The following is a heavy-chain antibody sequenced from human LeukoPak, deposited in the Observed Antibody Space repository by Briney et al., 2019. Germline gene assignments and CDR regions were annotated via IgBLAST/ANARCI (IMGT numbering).Heavy chain of an antibody. V-gene: IGHV3-9*01. CDR2: ISWNSGSI. D-gene: IGHD6-13*01. Sequence: GGSLRLSCAASGFTFDDYAMHWVRQAPGMGLEWVSGISWNSGSIGYADSVKGRFTISRDNAKNSPYLQMNSLRAEDTALYYCAKGLYSSSWYYFDYWGQGTLVTVSS. CDR1: GFTFDDYA. J-gene: IGHJ4*02. CDR3: AKGLYSSSWYYFDY.